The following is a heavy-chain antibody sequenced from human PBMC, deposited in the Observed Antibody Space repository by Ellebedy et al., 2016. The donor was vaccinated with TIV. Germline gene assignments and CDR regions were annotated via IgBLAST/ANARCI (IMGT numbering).Heavy chain of an antibody. CDR1: GGSISSSNYY. D-gene: IGHD6-13*01. J-gene: IGHJ4*02. Sequence: SETLSLTXTVSGGSISSSNYYWGWIRQPPGKGLEWIGSIYYSGSTYHNPSLKSRVTISVDTSKNQFSLKLSSVTAADTAVYYCTRGLGYISNCFAYWGQGTLVTVSS. CDR3: TRGLGYISNCFAY. V-gene: IGHV4-39*07. CDR2: IYYSGST.